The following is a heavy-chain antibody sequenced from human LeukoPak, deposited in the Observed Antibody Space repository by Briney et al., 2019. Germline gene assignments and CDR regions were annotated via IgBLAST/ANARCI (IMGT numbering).Heavy chain of an antibody. V-gene: IGHV3-30*02. CDR2: IRYDGTNK. J-gene: IGHJ4*02. CDR1: GFTFSSYG. Sequence: GGSLRLSCAASGFTFSSYGMHWVRQAPAKGLEWVAFIRYDGTNKYYADSVKGRFTISRDNSGNTLSLQMNSLGAEDTALYYCAKDREAVGSPTDWGQGTLVTVSS. CDR3: AKDREAVGSPTD. D-gene: IGHD1-26*01.